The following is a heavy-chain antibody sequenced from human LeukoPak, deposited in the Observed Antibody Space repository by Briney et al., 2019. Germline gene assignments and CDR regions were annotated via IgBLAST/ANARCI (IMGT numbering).Heavy chain of an antibody. V-gene: IGHV3-13*04. Sequence: LGGSLRLSCAASGFTFSSYDVHWVRQATGKGLEWVSGIGTAGDTYYPGSVKGRFTISRENAKNSLYLQMNSLRAGDTAVYYCYAHCSSTSCYVGGYWGQGTLVTVSS. CDR2: IGTAGDT. J-gene: IGHJ4*02. CDR1: GFTFSSYD. D-gene: IGHD2-2*01. CDR3: YAHCSSTSCYVGGY.